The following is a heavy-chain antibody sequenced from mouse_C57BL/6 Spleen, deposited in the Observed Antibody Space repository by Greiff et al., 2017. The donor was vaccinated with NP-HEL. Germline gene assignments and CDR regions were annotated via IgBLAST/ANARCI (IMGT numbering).Heavy chain of an antibody. CDR1: GYTFTSYW. J-gene: IGHJ4*01. CDR3: ARGGVVATRYYAMDY. CDR2: INPSNGGT. V-gene: IGHV1-53*01. Sequence: QVQLQQPGTELEKPGASVKLSCKASGYTFTSYWMHWVKQRPGQGLEWIGNINPSNGGTNYNEKFKSKATLTVDKSSSTAYMQLSSLTSEDSAVYYCARGGVVATRYYAMDYWGQGTSVTVSS. D-gene: IGHD1-1*02.